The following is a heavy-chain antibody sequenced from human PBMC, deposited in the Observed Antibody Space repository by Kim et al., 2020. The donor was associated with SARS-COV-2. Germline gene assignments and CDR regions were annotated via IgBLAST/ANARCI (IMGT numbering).Heavy chain of an antibody. CDR1: GFTFSSYG. CDR2: IWYDGSNK. D-gene: IGHD3-22*01. J-gene: IGHJ6*02. Sequence: GGSLRLSCAASGFTFSSYGMHWVRQAPGKGLEWVAVIWYDGSNKYYADSVKGRFTISRDNSKNTLYLQMNSLRAEDTAVYYCARVMEVVDYVDYYYGMDVWGQGTTVTVSS. V-gene: IGHV3-33*01. CDR3: ARVMEVVDYVDYYYGMDV.